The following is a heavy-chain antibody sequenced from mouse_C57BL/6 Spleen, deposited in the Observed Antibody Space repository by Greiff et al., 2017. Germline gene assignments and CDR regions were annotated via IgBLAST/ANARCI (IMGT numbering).Heavy chain of an antibody. V-gene: IGHV5-12*01. J-gene: IGHJ1*03. D-gene: IGHD1-1*01. CDR2: ISNGGGST. CDR1: GFTFSDYY. CDR3: ARGDYYGSHWYFDV. Sequence: EVQVVESGGGLVQPGGSLKLSCAASGFTFSDYYMYWVRQTPEKRLEWVAYISNGGGSTYYPDTVKGRFTISRDNAKNTLYLQMSRLKSEDTAMYYCARGDYYGSHWYFDVWGTGTTVTVSS.